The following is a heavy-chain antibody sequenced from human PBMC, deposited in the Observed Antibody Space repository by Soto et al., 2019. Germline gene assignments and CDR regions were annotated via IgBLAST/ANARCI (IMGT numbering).Heavy chain of an antibody. CDR3: ARERGDYDILTGYYIGAARGMDV. CDR2: INPNSGGT. Sequence: ASLKVSCNSSGYTFTGYYMHCVRHAHGQGLELMGWINPNSGGTNYAQKFQGWVTMTRDTSISTAYMELSRLRSDDTVVYYCARERGDYDILTGYYIGAARGMDVWGQGTTVTVSS. J-gene: IGHJ6*02. V-gene: IGHV1-2*04. D-gene: IGHD3-9*01. CDR1: GYTFTGYY.